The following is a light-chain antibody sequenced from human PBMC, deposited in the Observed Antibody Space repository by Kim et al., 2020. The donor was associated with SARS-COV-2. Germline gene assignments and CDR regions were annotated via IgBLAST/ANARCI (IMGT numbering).Light chain of an antibody. J-gene: IGKJ2*01. Sequence: SASVGERVTITCRASQGISSWLAWYQQKPGKAPELLIYDASSLQSGVPSRFSGSGSGTDFTLTISNLQPEDFATYYCHQTNNFPHTFGQGTKLEI. V-gene: IGKV1-12*01. CDR2: DAS. CDR3: HQTNNFPHT. CDR1: QGISSW.